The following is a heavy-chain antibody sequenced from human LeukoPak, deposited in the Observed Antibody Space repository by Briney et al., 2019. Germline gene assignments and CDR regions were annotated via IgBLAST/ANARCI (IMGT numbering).Heavy chain of an antibody. CDR2: INHSGST. J-gene: IGHJ4*02. CDR3: ARRRLRLGELSPFDY. V-gene: IGHV4-34*01. CDR1: GGSFSGYY. Sequence: PSETLSLTCAVYGGSFSGYYWSWIRQPPGKGLEWIGEINHSGSTNYNPSLKSRVTISVDTSKNQFSLKLSSVTAADTAVYYCARRRLRLGELSPFDYWGQGTLVTVSS. D-gene: IGHD3-16*02.